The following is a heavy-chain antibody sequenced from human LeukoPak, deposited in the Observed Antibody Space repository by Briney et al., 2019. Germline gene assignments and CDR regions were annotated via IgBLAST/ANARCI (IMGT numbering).Heavy chain of an antibody. V-gene: IGHV4-59*12. CDR2: IYYSGST. D-gene: IGHD3-22*01. J-gene: IGHJ4*02. CDR1: GGSISSYY. Sequence: SETLSLTCTVSGGSISSYYWSWIRQPPGKGLEWIGYIYYSGSTNCNPSLKSRVTISVDTSKNQFSLKLSSVTAADTAVYYCARGFDDSSGYYYFDYWGQGTLVTVSS. CDR3: ARGFDDSSGYYYFDY.